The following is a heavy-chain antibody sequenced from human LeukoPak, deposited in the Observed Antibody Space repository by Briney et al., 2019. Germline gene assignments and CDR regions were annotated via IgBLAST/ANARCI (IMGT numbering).Heavy chain of an antibody. CDR2: IIPILGIA. CDR1: GHTFTSFG. V-gene: IGHV1-69*04. Sequence: SVTVSCKTSGHTFTSFGFSWVRQAPGQGLEWMGRIIPILGIANYAQKFQGRVTITADKSTSTAYMELSSLRSEDTAVYYCARETPMDYYDSSGLGFWGQGTLVTVSS. CDR3: ARETPMDYYDSSGLGF. D-gene: IGHD3-22*01. J-gene: IGHJ4*02.